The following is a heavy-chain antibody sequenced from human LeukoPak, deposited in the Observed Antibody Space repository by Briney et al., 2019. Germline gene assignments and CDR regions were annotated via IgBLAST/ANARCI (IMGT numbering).Heavy chain of an antibody. CDR2: IYSNNTT. J-gene: IGHJ4*02. CDR3: ARASWGYDFDS. V-gene: IGHV3-53*01. D-gene: IGHD7-27*01. CDR1: GFNVSHYY. Sequence: PGGSLRLSCAVSGFNVSHYYMSWVRQAPGKGLEWVSVIYSNNTTYHTDAVKGRFTISRGNSNSTLYLQMNNLRVDDTAVYYCARASWGYDFDSWGLGTLVAVSS.